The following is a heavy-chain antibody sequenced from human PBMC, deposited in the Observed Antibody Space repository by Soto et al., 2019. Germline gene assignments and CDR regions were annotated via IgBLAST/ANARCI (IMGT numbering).Heavy chain of an antibody. V-gene: IGHV1-18*01. CDR2: ISPYNGNT. CDR3: ARDRGYNWNYGWFDP. D-gene: IGHD1-7*01. J-gene: IGHJ5*02. Sequence: QVQLVQSGAEVKKPGASVKVSCKASGYTFTSYGISWVRQAAGQGLEWMGRISPYNGNTNYAQKLQGRVTMTTDTSTSTAYMELRSLRSDDTAVYYCARDRGYNWNYGWFDPWGQGTLVTVSS. CDR1: GYTFTSYG.